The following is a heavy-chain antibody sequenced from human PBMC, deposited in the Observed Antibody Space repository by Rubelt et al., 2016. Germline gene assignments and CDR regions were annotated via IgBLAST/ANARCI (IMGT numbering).Heavy chain of an antibody. V-gene: IGHV3-53*01. J-gene: IGHJ4*02. CDR3: AGGITIFGVASGYFDY. Sequence: WVRQAPGKGLEWVSVIYSGGSTYYADSVKGRFTISRDNSKNTLYLQMNSLRAEDTAVYYCAGGITIFGVASGYFDYWGQGTLVTVSS. CDR2: IYSGGST. D-gene: IGHD3-3*01.